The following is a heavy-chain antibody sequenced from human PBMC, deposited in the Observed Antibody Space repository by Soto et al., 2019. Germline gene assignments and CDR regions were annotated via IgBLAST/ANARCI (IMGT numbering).Heavy chain of an antibody. CDR2: IWYDGSNR. Sequence: GGSLRLSCAASGFTFSSYGMHWVRQAPGKGLEWVAVIWYDGSNRYYADSVKGRFTISRGNSKNTLYLQMNSLRAEDTAAYYCAREAFQEPFFDYWGQGTLVTVSS. D-gene: IGHD1-26*01. V-gene: IGHV3-33*01. CDR1: GFTFSSYG. J-gene: IGHJ4*02. CDR3: AREAFQEPFFDY.